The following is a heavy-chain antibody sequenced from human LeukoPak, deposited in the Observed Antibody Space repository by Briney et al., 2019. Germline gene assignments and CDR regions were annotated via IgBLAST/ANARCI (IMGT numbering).Heavy chain of an antibody. V-gene: IGHV4-34*01. CDR1: GGSFSGYY. D-gene: IGHD5-24*01. CDR3: ARSRRRDGYTPKNWFDP. CDR2: INHSGST. Sequence: SETLSLTCAVYGGSFSGYYWSWIRQPPGKGLEWIGEINHSGSTNYNPSLKSRVTIPVDTSKNQFSLKLSSVTAADTAVYYCARSRRRDGYTPKNWFDPWGQGTLVTVSS. J-gene: IGHJ5*02.